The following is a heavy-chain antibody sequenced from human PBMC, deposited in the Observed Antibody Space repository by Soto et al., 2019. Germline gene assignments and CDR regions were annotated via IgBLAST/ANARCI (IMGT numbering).Heavy chain of an antibody. CDR3: ARDGRVTMVRGANFDY. CDR2: ISYDGSNK. Sequence: QVQLVESGGGVVQPGRSLRLSCAASGFTFSSYAMHWVRQAPGKGLEWVAVISYDGSNKYYADSVKGRFTISRDNSKNXRYLQMNSLGAEDTAVYYCARDGRVTMVRGANFDYWGQGTLVTVSS. D-gene: IGHD3-10*01. CDR1: GFTFSSYA. J-gene: IGHJ4*02. V-gene: IGHV3-30-3*01.